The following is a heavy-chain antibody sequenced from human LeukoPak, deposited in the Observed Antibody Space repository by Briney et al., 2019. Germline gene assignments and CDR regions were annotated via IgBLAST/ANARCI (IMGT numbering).Heavy chain of an antibody. CDR3: VRQPTGTFDY. V-gene: IGHV5-51*01. CDR2: IYPGDSDT. CDR1: GYTFTTYW. Sequence: PGESLKISCKGSGYTFTTYWIGWVRQVPGKGLEWMGIIYPGDSDTRYSPSFQGQVTISADKSIATAYLQWSSLKPSDTAMYYCVRQPTGTFDYWGQGTLVTVPS. J-gene: IGHJ4*02. D-gene: IGHD1-1*01.